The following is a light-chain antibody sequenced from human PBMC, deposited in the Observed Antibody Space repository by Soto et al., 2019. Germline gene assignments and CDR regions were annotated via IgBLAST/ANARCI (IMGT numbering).Light chain of an antibody. J-gene: IGKJ5*01. CDR2: DAS. CDR3: QNYNSAPFP. CDR1: QSVSSY. Sequence: EIVLTQSPATLSLSPGETATLSCRASQSVSSYLAWYQQKPGQAPRLLIYDASNRATGIPARFSGSGSGTDFTLTISSLEPEDFAVYYCQNYNSAPFPFGQGTRLEIK. V-gene: IGKV3-11*01.